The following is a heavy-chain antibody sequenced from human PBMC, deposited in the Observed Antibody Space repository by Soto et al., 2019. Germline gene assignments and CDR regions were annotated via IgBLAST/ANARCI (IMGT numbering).Heavy chain of an antibody. D-gene: IGHD3-10*01. CDR1: GYSFAGYW. Sequence: GESLKISCRGSGYSFAGYWIGWVRQMPGKGLDWMGVIYPGDSDTRYSPSFHGQVTISADKSISTAYLQWSSLKASDTAMYFCARLPGVRGVFDGFNVWGQGTMVTVSS. CDR2: IYPGDSDT. CDR3: ARLPGVRGVFDGFNV. V-gene: IGHV5-51*01. J-gene: IGHJ3*01.